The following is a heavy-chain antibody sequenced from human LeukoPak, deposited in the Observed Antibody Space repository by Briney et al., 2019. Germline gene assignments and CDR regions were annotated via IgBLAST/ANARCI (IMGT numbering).Heavy chain of an antibody. Sequence: PGGSLRLSCAASGFTFSSYAMSWVRQAPGKGLEWVSTISGSGGSTHYADSVNGRFTISRDSSKNMLHLQMNSLRVEDTAVYYCAKDMVRGVIQSAFDFWGQGTLVTVSS. CDR2: ISGSGGST. CDR1: GFTFSSYA. V-gene: IGHV3-23*01. CDR3: AKDMVRGVIQSAFDF. D-gene: IGHD3-10*01. J-gene: IGHJ4*02.